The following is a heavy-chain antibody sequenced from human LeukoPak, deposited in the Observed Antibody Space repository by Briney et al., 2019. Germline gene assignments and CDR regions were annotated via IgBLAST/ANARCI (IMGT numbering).Heavy chain of an antibody. CDR3: ARGYVDYYMDV. Sequence: SETLSLTCAVSGGSISSYYWSWIRQPPGKGLEWIGYISYRGSTNYNPSLKSRVTISVDTSKNQFSLKLSSVTAADTAVYYCARGYVDYYMDVWGKGTTVTISS. CDR2: ISYRGST. CDR1: GGSISSYY. J-gene: IGHJ6*03. D-gene: IGHD3-16*01. V-gene: IGHV4-59*01.